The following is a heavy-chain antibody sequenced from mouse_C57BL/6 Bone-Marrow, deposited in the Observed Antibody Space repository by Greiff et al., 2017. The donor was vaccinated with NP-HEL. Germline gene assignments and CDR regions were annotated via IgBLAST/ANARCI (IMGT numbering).Heavy chain of an antibody. Sequence: QVQLQQPGAELVKPGASVKMSCKASGYTFTSYWITWVKQRPGQGLEWIGDIYPGSGSTNYNEKFKSKATLTVETSSSTAYMQLSSLTSEDSAVYYCASRDFMDYWGQGTSVTVSS. V-gene: IGHV1-55*01. J-gene: IGHJ4*01. D-gene: IGHD3-3*01. CDR3: ASRDFMDY. CDR1: GYTFTSYW. CDR2: IYPGSGST.